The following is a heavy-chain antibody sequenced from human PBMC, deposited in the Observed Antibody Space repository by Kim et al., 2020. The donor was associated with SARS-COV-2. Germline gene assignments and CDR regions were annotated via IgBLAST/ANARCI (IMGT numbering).Heavy chain of an antibody. Sequence: SETLSLTCAVYGGSFSGYYWSWIRQPPGKGLEWIGEINHSGSTNYNPSLKSRVTISVDTSKNQFSLKLSSVTAADTAVYYCARGPLRFLEWPNFDYWGQGTLVTVSS. CDR1: GGSFSGYY. CDR2: INHSGST. CDR3: ARGPLRFLEWPNFDY. V-gene: IGHV4-34*01. D-gene: IGHD3-3*01. J-gene: IGHJ4*02.